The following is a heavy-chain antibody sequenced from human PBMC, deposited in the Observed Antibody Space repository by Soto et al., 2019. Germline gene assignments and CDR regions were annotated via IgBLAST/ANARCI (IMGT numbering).Heavy chain of an antibody. D-gene: IGHD2-15*01. CDR2: IYPGDSDT. Sequence: VRQMPGKGLEWMGIIYPGDSDTRYSPSFQGQVTISADKSISTAYLQWSSLKASDTAMYYCARHRCSGGSCRYYGMDVWGQGTTVTVSS. J-gene: IGHJ6*02. CDR3: ARHRCSGGSCRYYGMDV. V-gene: IGHV5-51*01.